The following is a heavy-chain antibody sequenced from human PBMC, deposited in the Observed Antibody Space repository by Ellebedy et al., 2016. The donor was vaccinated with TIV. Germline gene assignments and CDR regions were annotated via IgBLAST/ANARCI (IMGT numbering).Heavy chain of an antibody. CDR1: GGSLSRISSY. CDR3: ARWFGELLYVRWLEA. D-gene: IGHD3-10*01. J-gene: IGHJ5*02. V-gene: IGHV4-39*01. Sequence: SETLSLTCTVSGGSLSRISSYWGCIRQSPHKGLEWIGSIYYTGSTFYNPSLKSRVTISVDTSKSQFSLRLTSVTAADTAVYYCARWFGELLYVRWLEAWGQGSLVTVSS. CDR2: IYYTGST.